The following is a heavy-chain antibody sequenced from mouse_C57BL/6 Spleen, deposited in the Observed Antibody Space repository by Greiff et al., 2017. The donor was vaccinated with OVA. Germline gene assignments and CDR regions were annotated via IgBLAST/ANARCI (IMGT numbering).Heavy chain of an antibody. V-gene: IGHV1-18*01. J-gene: IGHJ3*01. D-gene: IGHD2-10*01. CDR3: ARSYYALFAY. CDR1: GYTFTDYN. CDR2: INPNNGGT. Sequence: EVQLQQSGPELVKPGASVKIPCKASGYTFTDYNMDWVKQSHGKSLEWIGDINPNNGGTIYNQKFKGKATLTVDKSSSTAYMELRSLTSEDTAVYYCARSYYALFAYWGQGTLVTVSA.